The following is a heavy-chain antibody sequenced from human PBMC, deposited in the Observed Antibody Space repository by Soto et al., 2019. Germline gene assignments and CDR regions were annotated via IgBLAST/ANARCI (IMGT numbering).Heavy chain of an antibody. CDR3: ARAGYCTNGVCRSMDV. D-gene: IGHD2-8*01. CDR1: GYTFTSYG. V-gene: IGHV1-18*01. CDR2: ISAYNGNT. J-gene: IGHJ6*02. Sequence: ASVKVSCKASGYTFTSYGISWVRQAPGQGLEWMGWISAYNGNTNYAQKLQGRVTMTTDTSTSTAYMELRSLRSDDTAVYYCARAGYCTNGVCRSMDVWRQGTTVTVSS.